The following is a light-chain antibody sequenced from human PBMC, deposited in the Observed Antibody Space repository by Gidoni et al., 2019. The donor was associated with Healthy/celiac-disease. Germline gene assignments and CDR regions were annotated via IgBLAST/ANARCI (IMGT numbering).Light chain of an antibody. V-gene: IGKV1-39*01. CDR3: QQCYSTPYS. Sequence: EIQMSQSPSTLSASVGDRVTISCRASQSISSYLNWYQQKPGKAPKLLIYAASSMQSGVPPRFSGSGSGTDFTLTISSLEPEDFAAYYCQQCYSTPYSFGRGTKLEIK. CDR2: AAS. J-gene: IGKJ2*03. CDR1: QSISSY.